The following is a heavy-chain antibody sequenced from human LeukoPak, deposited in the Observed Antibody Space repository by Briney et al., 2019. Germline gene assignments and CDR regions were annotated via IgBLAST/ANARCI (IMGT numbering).Heavy chain of an antibody. D-gene: IGHD6-13*01. J-gene: IGHJ4*02. CDR2: ITGDAGST. CDR3: ATYLTIAAAGPEDY. Sequence: PGGSLRLSCAASGFTFSSYAMNWVRQTRGKGLEWVSFITGDAGSTSYADSVKGRFTISRDNSNNTLYLQMNSLRAEDTAVYYCATYLTIAAAGPEDYWGQGTLVTVSS. CDR1: GFTFSSYA. V-gene: IGHV3-23*01.